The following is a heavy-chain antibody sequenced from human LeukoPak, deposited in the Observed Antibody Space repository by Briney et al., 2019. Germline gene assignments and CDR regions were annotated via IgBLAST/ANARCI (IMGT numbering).Heavy chain of an antibody. J-gene: IGHJ4*02. CDR2: INYSGST. Sequence: TSETLSLTCTVSGGAISSGGHYWSWIRQHPGKGLEWIGYINYSGSTYYNPSLKSRFTISVDTSQYQFSLKVTSVTAADTAMYYCASLYSESWHFDYWGQGTLVTVSS. D-gene: IGHD1-26*01. CDR1: GGAISSGGHY. CDR3: ASLYSESWHFDY. V-gene: IGHV4-31*03.